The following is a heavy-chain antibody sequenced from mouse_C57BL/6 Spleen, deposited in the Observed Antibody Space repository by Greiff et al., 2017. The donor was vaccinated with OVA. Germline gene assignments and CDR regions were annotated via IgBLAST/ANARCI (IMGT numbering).Heavy chain of an antibody. CDR2: ISNGGGST. J-gene: IGHJ2*01. V-gene: IGHV5-12*01. Sequence: EVQLVESGGGLVQPGGSLKLSCAASGFTFSDYYMYWVRQTPEKRLEWVAYISNGGGSTYYPDTVKGRFTISRDNAKNTLYLQMSRLKSEDTAMYYCARHLYSNYEGYFDYWGQGTTLTVSS. CDR3: ARHLYSNYEGYFDY. CDR1: GFTFSDYY. D-gene: IGHD2-5*01.